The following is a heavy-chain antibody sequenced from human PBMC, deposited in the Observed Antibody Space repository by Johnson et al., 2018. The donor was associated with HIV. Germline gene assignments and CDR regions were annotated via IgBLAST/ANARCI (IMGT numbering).Heavy chain of an antibody. V-gene: IGHV3-20*04. CDR1: GFTFDDYG. J-gene: IGHJ3*02. CDR3: TTEGDAFDI. CDR2: INWNGGST. Sequence: VQLVESGGGVVRPGGSLRLSCAASGFTFDDYGMSWVRQAPGKGLEWVSGINWNGGSTGYADSVKGRFTISRDNSKNTLYLQMSSLRTEAAGVYYCTTEGDAFDIWGQGTMVTVSS.